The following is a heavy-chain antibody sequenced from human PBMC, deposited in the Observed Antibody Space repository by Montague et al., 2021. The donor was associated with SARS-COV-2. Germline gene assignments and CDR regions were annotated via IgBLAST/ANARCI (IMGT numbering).Heavy chain of an antibody. V-gene: IGHV4-59*01. CDR1: GGSISSYY. Sequence: SETLSLTCEVSGGSISSYYWTWMRQSPGKGLEWIGHVYYTGSSKYNPSLKPRVTMSLDTPKNHFSLKLRSVTAADMAIYFCARAQNTCFIANCVNYFDDWGLGALVTVSS. CDR3: ARAQNTCFIANCVNYFDD. CDR2: VYYTGSS. D-gene: IGHD1-1*01. J-gene: IGHJ4*02.